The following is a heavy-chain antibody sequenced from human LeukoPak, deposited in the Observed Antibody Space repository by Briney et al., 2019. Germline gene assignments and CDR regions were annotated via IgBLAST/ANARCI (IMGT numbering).Heavy chain of an antibody. D-gene: IGHD6-6*01. CDR2: VYYSGST. V-gene: IGHV4-59*07. CDR3: ATLGAARPQIYFDY. CDR1: GGSISNDY. J-gene: IGHJ4*02. Sequence: SDTLSLTCTVSGGSISNDYWSWIRQPPGKGLEWIGYVYYSGSTNYNPSLKSRVTISVDTSKNQFSLKLSSVTAADTAVYYCATLGAARPQIYFDYWGQGTLVTVSS.